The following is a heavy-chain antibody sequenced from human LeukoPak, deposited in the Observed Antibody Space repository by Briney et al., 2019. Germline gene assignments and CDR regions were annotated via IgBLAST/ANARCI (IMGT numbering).Heavy chain of an antibody. J-gene: IGHJ4*02. D-gene: IGHD7-27*01. CDR2: ITTSDGNT. CDR1: GVTFSSYT. V-gene: IGHV3-23*01. Sequence: PGGSLRLSCGASGVTFSSYTMSWVRHAPGKGLEWVSTITTSDGNTYYADSVKGRFTVSRDNSKNTLYLQMNSLRAEDTAVYYCAKDGGLWVSAHWGDSWGRGTLVTVSS. CDR3: AKDGGLWVSAHWGDS.